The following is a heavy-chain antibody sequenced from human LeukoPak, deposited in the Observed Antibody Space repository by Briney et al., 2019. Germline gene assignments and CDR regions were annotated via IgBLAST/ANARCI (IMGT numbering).Heavy chain of an antibody. Sequence: PGGSLRLSCAASGFTFSSYGMHWVRQAPGKGLEWVAFIRYDGSNKYYADSVKGRFTISRDNSKNTLYLQMNSLRAEDTAVYYCAKHPLEDTAMFDYWGQGTLVTVSS. CDR3: AKHPLEDTAMFDY. D-gene: IGHD5-18*01. V-gene: IGHV3-30*02. CDR2: IRYDGSNK. CDR1: GFTFSSYG. J-gene: IGHJ4*02.